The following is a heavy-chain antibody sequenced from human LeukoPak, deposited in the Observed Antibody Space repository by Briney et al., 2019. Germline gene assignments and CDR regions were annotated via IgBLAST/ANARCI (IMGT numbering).Heavy chain of an antibody. J-gene: IGHJ4*02. D-gene: IGHD6-13*01. Sequence: GGSLRLSCAASGFTLSSYDMHWVRQAPGKGLEWVAFIQYDESTKYYADSLKGRFTISRDNSKNTLYLQMNSLRAEDTAVYYCARDSIRQQLYYFDYWGQGTLVTVSS. CDR3: ARDSIRQQLYYFDY. CDR1: GFTLSSYD. V-gene: IGHV3-30*02. CDR2: IQYDESTK.